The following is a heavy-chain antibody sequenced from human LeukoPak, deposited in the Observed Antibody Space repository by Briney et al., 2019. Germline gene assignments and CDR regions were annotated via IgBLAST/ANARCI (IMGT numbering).Heavy chain of an antibody. Sequence: PSETLSLTCTVSDGPISNYYWNWIRQPPGKGLEWIGYIYYTESTNYNPSLKSRVTISLDTSKNLFSLKLSSVTAADTAVYYCASGYTYGYYYDYWGQGTLVTVSS. V-gene: IGHV4-59*01. J-gene: IGHJ4*02. D-gene: IGHD5-18*01. CDR1: DGPISNYY. CDR3: ASGYTYGYYYDY. CDR2: IYYTEST.